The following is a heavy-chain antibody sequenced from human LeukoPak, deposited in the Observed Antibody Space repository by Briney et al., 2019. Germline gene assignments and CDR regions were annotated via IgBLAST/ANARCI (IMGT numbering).Heavy chain of an antibody. J-gene: IGHJ4*02. Sequence: GGSLRLSCAASGFTFSSYAMSWVRQAPGKGLEWVSAISGSGGSTYYADSVKGRFTISRDNSKNTLYLQMNGLRAEDTAVYYCATSLACGYSSGWYYFDYWGQGTLVTVSS. CDR1: GFTFSSYA. CDR3: ATSLACGYSSGWYYFDY. CDR2: ISGSGGST. D-gene: IGHD6-19*01. V-gene: IGHV3-23*01.